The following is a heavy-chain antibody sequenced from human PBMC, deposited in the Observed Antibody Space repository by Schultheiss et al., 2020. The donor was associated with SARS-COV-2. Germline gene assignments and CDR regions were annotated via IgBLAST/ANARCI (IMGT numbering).Heavy chain of an antibody. D-gene: IGHD3-10*01. CDR1: GGSFSGYY. CDR2: IYTSGST. V-gene: IGHV4-59*10. CDR3: ARVAPITMVRGVMNYYYYMDV. Sequence: SETLSLTCAVYGGSFSGYYWSWIRHPPGKGLEWIGRIYTSGSTNYNPSLKSRVTMSVDTSKNQFSLKLSSVTAADTAVYYCARVAPITMVRGVMNYYYYMDVWGKGTTVTVSS. J-gene: IGHJ6*03.